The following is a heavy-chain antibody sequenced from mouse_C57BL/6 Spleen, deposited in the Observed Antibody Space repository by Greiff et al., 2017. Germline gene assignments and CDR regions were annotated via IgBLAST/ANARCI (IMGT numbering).Heavy chain of an antibody. J-gene: IGHJ4*01. Sequence: QVQLQQPGAELVKPGASVKVSCKASGYTFTSYWMHWVKQRPGQGLEWIGRIHPSDSDTNYNQKFKGKATLTVVKSSSTAYMQLSSLTSEDSAVYYCAMRDYSNYDAMDYWGQGTSVTVSS. CDR1: GYTFTSYW. CDR2: IHPSDSDT. CDR3: AMRDYSNYDAMDY. D-gene: IGHD2-5*01. V-gene: IGHV1-74*01.